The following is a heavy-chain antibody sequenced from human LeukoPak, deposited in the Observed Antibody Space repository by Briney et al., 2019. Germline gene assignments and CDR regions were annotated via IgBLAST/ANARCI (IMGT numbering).Heavy chain of an antibody. Sequence: GGSLRLACAASGFTFSSYGMHWVRQAPGKGLEWVAFIRYDGSNKYYADSVKGRFTISRDNSKNTLYLQMNSLRVEDTAVYYCAKGFNLWSSSSLFDYWGQGTLVTVSS. J-gene: IGHJ4*02. CDR3: AKGFNLWSSSSLFDY. D-gene: IGHD6-6*01. V-gene: IGHV3-30*02. CDR2: IRYDGSNK. CDR1: GFTFSSYG.